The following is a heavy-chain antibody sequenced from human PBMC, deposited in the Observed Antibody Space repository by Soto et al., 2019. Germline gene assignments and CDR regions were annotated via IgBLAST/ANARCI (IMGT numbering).Heavy chain of an antibody. CDR2: ISGSGAAT. V-gene: IGHV3-23*01. CDR1: GFTFTSSA. Sequence: GGSLRLSCAASGFTFTSSAMSWVRQAPGKGLEWVASISGSGAATYIADSMKGRFAISRENYKNMLFLQIDTPRVGDTAVYFCAKRSGCSGGSCHWGQGTRATVSS. CDR3: AKRSGCSGGSCH. J-gene: IGHJ4*02. D-gene: IGHD2-15*01.